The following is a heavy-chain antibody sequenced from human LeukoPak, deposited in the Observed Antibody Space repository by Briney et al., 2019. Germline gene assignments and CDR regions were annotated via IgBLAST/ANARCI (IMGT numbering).Heavy chain of an antibody. D-gene: IGHD3-10*01. CDR3: ACFWGSGRDMDV. CDR2: IKQDGSEK. Sequence: PGGSLGLSCAASGFTFSSYWMSWVRQAPGKGLEWVANIKQDGSEKYYVDSVKGRFTISRDNAKNSLYLQMNSLRAEDTAVYYCACFWGSGRDMDVWGEGTTVTVSS. CDR1: GFTFSSYW. J-gene: IGHJ6*03. V-gene: IGHV3-7*01.